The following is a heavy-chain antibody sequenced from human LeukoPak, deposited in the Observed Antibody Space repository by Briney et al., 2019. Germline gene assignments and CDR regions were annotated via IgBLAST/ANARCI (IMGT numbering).Heavy chain of an antibody. CDR1: GVTVSNNF. CDR2: IYSGGDT. D-gene: IGHD2-15*01. J-gene: IGHJ4*02. CDR3: ARDPPAVAINTYG. V-gene: IGHV3-66*01. Sequence: GGSLRLSCAASGVTVSNNFMLWVRQAPGKGLDWVSLIYSGGDTHYADSMKGRFTISRDKSKNTLYLQMNDLRPEDTAVYYCARDPPAVAINTYGWGQGTLVTVSS.